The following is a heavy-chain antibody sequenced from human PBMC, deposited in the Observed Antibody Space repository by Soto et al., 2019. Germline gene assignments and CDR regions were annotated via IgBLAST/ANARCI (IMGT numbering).Heavy chain of an antibody. D-gene: IGHD2-8*01. J-gene: IGHJ6*02. CDR1: GGTFSSYA. CDR3: ARAPRYCTNGVCRLLWRIDPLHGMDV. CDR2: IIPIFGTA. Sequence: SVKVSCKASGGTFSSYAISWVRQAPGQGLEWMGGIIPIFGTANYAQKFQGRVTITADESTSTAYMELSSLRSEDTAVYYCARAPRYCTNGVCRLLWRIDPLHGMDVWGQGTTVTVSS. V-gene: IGHV1-69*13.